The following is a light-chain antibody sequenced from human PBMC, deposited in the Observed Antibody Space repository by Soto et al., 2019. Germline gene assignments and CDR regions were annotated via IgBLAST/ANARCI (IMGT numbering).Light chain of an antibody. CDR1: QSVSNY. J-gene: IGKJ1*01. V-gene: IGKV3-15*01. CDR3: QQYNNWHPWT. CDR2: GAS. Sequence: EIVMTQSPSTLSASPGDRATLTCRASQSVSNYLAWYQQKPGQAPRLLIYGASTTDTGVPARFSGSGSGTEFSSLISSRQSADVSVYYCQQYNNWHPWTFGQGTKVEIK.